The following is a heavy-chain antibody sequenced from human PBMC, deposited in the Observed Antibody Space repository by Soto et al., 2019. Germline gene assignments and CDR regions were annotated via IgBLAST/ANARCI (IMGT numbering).Heavy chain of an antibody. CDR1: GGTFSSYA. CDR3: ARSPYSGYDREYYFDY. J-gene: IGHJ4*02. D-gene: IGHD5-12*01. CDR2: IIPIFGTA. Sequence: GAPVKVSCKASGGTFSSYAISWVRQAPGQGLEWMGGIIPIFGTANYAQKFQGRVTITADESTSTAYMELSSLRSEDTAVYYCARSPYSGYDREYYFDYWGQGTLVTVSS. V-gene: IGHV1-69*13.